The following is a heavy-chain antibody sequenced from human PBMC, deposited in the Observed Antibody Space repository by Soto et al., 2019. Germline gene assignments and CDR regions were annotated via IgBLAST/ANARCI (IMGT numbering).Heavy chain of an antibody. Sequence: EVQLVDSGGGLVQPGGSLKLSCAASGFTFNIAAIHWVRQASGKGLEWVGLIRNKANGYATAYAPSVKGRITVSRDDSKNMAFGEMTSLKTEDTAVNYCARQGVALDLDFWGQGTLVTVSS. J-gene: IGHJ4*02. D-gene: IGHD2-21*01. CDR3: ARQGVALDLDF. V-gene: IGHV3-73*01. CDR2: IRNKANGYAT. CDR1: GFTFNIAA.